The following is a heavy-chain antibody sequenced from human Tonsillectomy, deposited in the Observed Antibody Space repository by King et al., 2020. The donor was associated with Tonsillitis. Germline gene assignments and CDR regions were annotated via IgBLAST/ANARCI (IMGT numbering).Heavy chain of an antibody. CDR3: ARSRGSSWANFDY. V-gene: IGHV5-51*01. D-gene: IGHD6-13*01. CDR2: IYPGDSDT. J-gene: IGHJ4*02. Sequence: QLVQSGAEVKKPGESLKISCKGSGYSFTSYWIGWVRQMPGKCLELLGIIYPGDSDTRYSTSFQGQVTISADKSISTAYLQWSSLKASDTAMYYCARSRGSSWANFDYWGQGTLVTVSS. CDR1: GYSFTSYW.